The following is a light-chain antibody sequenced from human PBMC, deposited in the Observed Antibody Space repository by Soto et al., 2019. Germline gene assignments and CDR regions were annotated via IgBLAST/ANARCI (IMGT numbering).Light chain of an antibody. J-gene: IGKJ1*01. CDR3: QQCYGSPRT. CDR2: AAS. V-gene: IGKV1-39*01. CDR1: QSISTY. Sequence: DIQMTQSPSTLSASVGDRVTITCRASQSISTYLNWYQQKLGKAPTLLIYAASSLQSGVPSRFRGGGSGTDFTLTIRSLQPEDFATYFCQQCYGSPRTFGQGTKVEI.